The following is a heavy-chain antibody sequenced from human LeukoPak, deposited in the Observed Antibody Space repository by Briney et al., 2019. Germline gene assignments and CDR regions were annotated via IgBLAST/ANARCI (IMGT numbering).Heavy chain of an antibody. CDR3: ARGSTPDAFDI. D-gene: IGHD2-2*01. CDR2: IYSGDST. V-gene: IGHV3-53*01. Sequence: GGSLRLSCAASGFTVSSNYMSWVRQAPGKGLEWVSVIYSGDSTYYADSVKGRFTISRDNSKNTLYLQMNSLRAEDTAVYYCARGSTPDAFDIWGQGTMVTVSS. J-gene: IGHJ3*02. CDR1: GFTVSSNY.